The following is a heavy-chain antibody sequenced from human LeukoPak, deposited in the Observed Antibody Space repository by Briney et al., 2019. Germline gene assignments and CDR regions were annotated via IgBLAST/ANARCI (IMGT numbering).Heavy chain of an antibody. J-gene: IGHJ5*02. CDR2: ISGSGGST. V-gene: IGHV3-23*01. CDR3: TTGDVLRFLEWSS. D-gene: IGHD3-3*01. Sequence: GGSLRLSCAASGFTFSSYAMSWVRQAPGKGLEWVSAISGSGGSTYYADSVKGRFTISRDNSKNTLYLQMNSLKTEDTAVYYCTTGDVLRFLEWSSWGQGTLVTVSS. CDR1: GFTFSSYA.